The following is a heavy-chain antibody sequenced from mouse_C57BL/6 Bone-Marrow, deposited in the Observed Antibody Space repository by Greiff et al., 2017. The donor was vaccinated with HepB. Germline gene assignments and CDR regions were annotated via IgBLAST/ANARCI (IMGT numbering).Heavy chain of an antibody. CDR3: ANLLWLRRGDY. CDR1: GYTFTSYT. Sequence: QVQLQQSGAELARPGASVKMSCKASGYTFTSYTMHWVKQRPGQGLEWIGYINPSSGYTKYNQKFKDKATLTADKSSSTAYMQLSSLTSEDSAVYYCANLLWLRRGDYWGQGTTLTVSS. V-gene: IGHV1-4*01. D-gene: IGHD2-2*01. CDR2: INPSSGYT. J-gene: IGHJ2*01.